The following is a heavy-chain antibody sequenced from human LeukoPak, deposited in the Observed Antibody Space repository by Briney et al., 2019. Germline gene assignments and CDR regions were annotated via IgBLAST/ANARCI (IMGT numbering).Heavy chain of an antibody. CDR1: GGSISSGGYS. J-gene: IGHJ4*02. CDR3: ARGLRFLEWLY. Sequence: SETLSLTCTVSGGSISSGGYSWSWIRQAPGKGLEWIGYIYHSGSTYYNPSLKSRVIISVDRPKNQFSLKLSSVTVADTAVYYCARGLRFLEWLYWGQGTLVTVSS. D-gene: IGHD3-3*01. CDR2: IYHSGST. V-gene: IGHV4-30-2*01.